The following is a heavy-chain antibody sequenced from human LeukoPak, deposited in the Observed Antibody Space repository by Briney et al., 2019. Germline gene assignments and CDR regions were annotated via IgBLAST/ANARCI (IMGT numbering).Heavy chain of an antibody. Sequence: GSLRLSCAASGFTFSSYEMNWVRQAPGKGLECVSYISSSGSTIYYADSVKGRFTISRDNAKNSLYLQMNSLRAEDTAVYYCARDDIVATISQVPYGMDVWGKGTTVTVSS. J-gene: IGHJ6*04. V-gene: IGHV3-48*03. CDR2: ISSSGSTI. CDR1: GFTFSSYE. CDR3: ARDDIVATISQVPYGMDV. D-gene: IGHD5-12*01.